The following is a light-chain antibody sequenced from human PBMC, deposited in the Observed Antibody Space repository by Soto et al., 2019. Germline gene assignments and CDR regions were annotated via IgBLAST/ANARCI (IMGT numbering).Light chain of an antibody. V-gene: IGLV7-46*01. J-gene: IGLJ2*01. CDR3: MLALNAAGF. CDR1: TGAVTSGHY. CDR2: DTA. Sequence: QAVVTQEPSLTVSPGGTVTLTCGSTTGAVTSGHYPYWFQQKPGQAPKTLIYDTANRESWTPARFSGSLLEGKAALTLSGAQPEDEAEYYCMLALNAAGFFGGGTKVTVL.